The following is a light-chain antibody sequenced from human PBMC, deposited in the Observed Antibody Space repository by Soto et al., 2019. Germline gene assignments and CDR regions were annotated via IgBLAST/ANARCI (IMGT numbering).Light chain of an antibody. CDR1: QDISNY. V-gene: IGKV1-33*01. CDR2: DAS. J-gene: IGKJ2*01. Sequence: DIQMTQSPSSLSASVGDRVTITCQASQDISNYLNWYQQKPGKAPKLLIYDASNLETGVPSRFSGSGSGTDFSLTISSLQPVDSATYFCQQYNDFQYSFGPGTKLDI. CDR3: QQYNDFQYS.